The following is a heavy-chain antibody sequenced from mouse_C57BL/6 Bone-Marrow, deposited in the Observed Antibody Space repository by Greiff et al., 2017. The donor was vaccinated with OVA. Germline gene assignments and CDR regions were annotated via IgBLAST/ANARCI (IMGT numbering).Heavy chain of an antibody. D-gene: IGHD4-1*01. CDR2: INPYNGGT. Sequence: VQLKESGPVLVKPGASVKMSCKASGYTFTDYYMNWVKQSHGKSLEWIGVINPYNGGTSYNQKFKGKATLTVDKSSSTAYMELNSLTSEDSAVYYCAHWAWFAYWGQGTLVTVSA. CDR1: GYTFTDYY. J-gene: IGHJ3*01. CDR3: AHWAWFAY. V-gene: IGHV1-19*01.